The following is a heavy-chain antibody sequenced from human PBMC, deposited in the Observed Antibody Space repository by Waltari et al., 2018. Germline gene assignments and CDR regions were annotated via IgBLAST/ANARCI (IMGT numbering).Heavy chain of an antibody. CDR3: SRVGGFRYYYAGRGFVYYFDY. CDR2: SSVVNCHR. V-gene: IGHV1-18*01. D-gene: IGHD3-22*01. CDR1: GYTFSSYG. Sequence: QIQLIQSGPEVKKPGASVKVSCKASGYTFSSYGITWVRQAPGQELEWMGWSSVVNCHRSYEQNLPDCIIMPTDTFTSIAYMELMSPTSDATAVYYCSRVGGFRYYYAGRGFVYYFDYSGQGTLVTVSS. J-gene: IGHJ4*02.